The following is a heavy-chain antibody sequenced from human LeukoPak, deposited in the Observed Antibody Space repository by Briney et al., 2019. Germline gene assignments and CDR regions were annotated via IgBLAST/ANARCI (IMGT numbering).Heavy chain of an antibody. Sequence: PETLSLTCAVYGESLNGHYWSWIRQPPGKGLEWIGEGSESGGTKFNPSLKSRATISADTSKNQFSLKLTSVTAADTAVYYCAKNGQTGFSFDPWGQGTLVTVSS. V-gene: IGHV4-34*01. CDR1: GESLNGHY. D-gene: IGHD1-1*01. J-gene: IGHJ5*02. CDR3: AKNGQTGFSFDP. CDR2: GSESGGT.